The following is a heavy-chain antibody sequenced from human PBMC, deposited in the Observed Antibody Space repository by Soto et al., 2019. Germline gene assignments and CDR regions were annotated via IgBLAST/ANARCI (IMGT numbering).Heavy chain of an antibody. Sequence: SVKVSCKASGFTFTSSAVQWARQARGQRLEWIGWMVVGSGNTNYARKLQERVTITRDMSTSTAYMELSSLRSEDTAVYYCAAPYTWNYYYGMDVWGQGTTVTVS. CDR1: GFTFTSSA. D-gene: IGHD1-20*01. V-gene: IGHV1-58*01. CDR2: MVVGSGNT. CDR3: AAPYTWNYYYGMDV. J-gene: IGHJ6*02.